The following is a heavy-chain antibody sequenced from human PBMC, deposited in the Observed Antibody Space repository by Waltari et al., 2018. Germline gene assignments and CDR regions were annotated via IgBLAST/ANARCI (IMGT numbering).Heavy chain of an antibody. CDR2: IYHSGST. J-gene: IGHJ6*03. D-gene: IGHD2-2*02. V-gene: IGHV4-38-2*01. CDR1: GYSISSGYS. Sequence: QVQLQESGPGLVKPSETLSLTCAVSGYSISSGYSWGWIRQPPGKGLEWIGSIYHSGSTYYNPSLKSRVTISVDTSKNQFSLKLSSVTAADTPVYYCARQYCSSTSCYRGYYYMDVWGKGTTVTVSS. CDR3: ARQYCSSTSCYRGYYYMDV.